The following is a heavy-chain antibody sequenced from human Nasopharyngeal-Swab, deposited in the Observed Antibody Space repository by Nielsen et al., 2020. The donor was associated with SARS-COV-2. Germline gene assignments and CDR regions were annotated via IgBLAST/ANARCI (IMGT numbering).Heavy chain of an antibody. CDR3: AWGSTSSPPYYYYYGMDV. V-gene: IGHV1-2*06. Sequence: ASVKVSCKASGYTFTDNYIHWVRQAPGQGLEWMGRIHPNSGGTNYAQKFQGRVTMTRDTSISTAYMELSRLRSDDTAVYYCAWGSTSSPPYYYYYGMDVWGQGTTVTVSS. CDR2: IHPNSGGT. CDR1: GYTFTDNY. J-gene: IGHJ6*02. D-gene: IGHD2-2*01.